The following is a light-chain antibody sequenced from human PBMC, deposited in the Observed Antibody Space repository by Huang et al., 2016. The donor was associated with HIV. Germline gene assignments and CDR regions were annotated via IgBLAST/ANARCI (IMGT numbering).Light chain of an antibody. J-gene: IGKJ3*01. CDR1: QSVSSN. CDR3: QQYSNWAT. V-gene: IGKV3-15*01. Sequence: EIVMTQSPATLSVSPGERATLSCRASQSVSSNLAWYQRKPGQAPRLLIYGASTRATGIPARFSASGSGTEFTLSISSLQSEDFALYYCQQYSNWATFGPGTKVDIK. CDR2: GAS.